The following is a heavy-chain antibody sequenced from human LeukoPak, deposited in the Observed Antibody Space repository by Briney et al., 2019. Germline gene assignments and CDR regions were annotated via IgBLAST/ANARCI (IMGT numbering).Heavy chain of an antibody. D-gene: IGHD5-24*01. J-gene: IGHJ4*02. CDR3: AMSVEMPPIPSFDY. CDR1: GGTFSSYA. CDR2: IIPIFGTA. V-gene: IGHV1-69*13. Sequence: ASVKVSCKASGGTFSSYAISWVRQAPGQGLEWMGGIIPIFGTANYAQKFQGRVTITADESTSTAYMELNSLRSEDTAVYYCAMSVEMPPIPSFDYWGQGTLVTVSS.